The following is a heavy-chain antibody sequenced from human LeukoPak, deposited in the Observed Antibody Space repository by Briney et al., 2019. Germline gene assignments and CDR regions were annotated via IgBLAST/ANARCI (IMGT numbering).Heavy chain of an antibody. CDR1: GGSISSYY. J-gene: IGHJ6*03. CDR3: ARMGRNNWNWSYYMDV. Sequence: ASETLSLTCTVSGGSISSYYWSWIRQPAGKGLEWIGRIYTSGSTNYNPSLKSRVTISVDTSKNQFSLKLSSVTAADTAVYYCARMGRNNWNWSYYMDVWGKGTTVTVSS. CDR2: IYTSGST. V-gene: IGHV4-4*07. D-gene: IGHD1-7*01.